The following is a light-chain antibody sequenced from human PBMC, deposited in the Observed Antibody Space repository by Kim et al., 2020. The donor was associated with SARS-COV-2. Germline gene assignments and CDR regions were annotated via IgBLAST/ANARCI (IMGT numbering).Light chain of an antibody. CDR3: HQYASYPLT. CDR2: KAS. V-gene: IGKV1-5*03. Sequence: DIQMTQSPSTLSASIGDRVTITCRASQSISAWLAWYQKKRGKAPKLLIHKASDLKSGVPSRFSGSGSGTVFTLTISSLQPEDSATYYCHQYASYPLTFGGGTKVDIK. J-gene: IGKJ4*01. CDR1: QSISAW.